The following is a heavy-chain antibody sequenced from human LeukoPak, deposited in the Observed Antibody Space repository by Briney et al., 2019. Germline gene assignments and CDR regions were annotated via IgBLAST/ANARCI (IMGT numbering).Heavy chain of an antibody. V-gene: IGHV3-15*01. CDR3: TRQSDY. CDR1: GFTVSSNY. Sequence: PGGSLRLSCAASGFTVSSNYMSWVRQAPGKGLEWVGRITSKTDGGTTDYAAPVKGRFTISRDDSKNTLYLQMNSLKTEDTAVYYCTRQSDYWGQGTLVAVSS. J-gene: IGHJ4*02. CDR2: ITSKTDGGTT.